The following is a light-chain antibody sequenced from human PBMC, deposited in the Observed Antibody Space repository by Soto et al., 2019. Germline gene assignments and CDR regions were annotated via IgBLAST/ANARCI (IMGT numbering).Light chain of an antibody. Sequence: EIVLTQSPGTLSLSTGERATLSCRARQSISSSYLTWYQQKPGQAPSLLIYGPSSRATGIPDRFSGSGSGTDFTLTISRLEPEDFAVYYCQQYGNSPRTFGQGTKVEIK. CDR3: QQYGNSPRT. J-gene: IGKJ1*01. CDR1: QSISSSY. V-gene: IGKV3-20*01. CDR2: GPS.